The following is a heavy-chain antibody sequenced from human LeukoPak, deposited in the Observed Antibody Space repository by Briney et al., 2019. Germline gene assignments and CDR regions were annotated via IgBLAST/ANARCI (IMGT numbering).Heavy chain of an antibody. Sequence: GGSLTLSCAASGFTVSSHDMHWVRQVTGKGLEWVSAISTTGNPHYADSVKGRFTISRENAKNSLYLQMNSLRAGDTAVYYCARELGIEGFWYFDLWGRGTLVTVSS. CDR2: ISTTGNP. CDR1: GFTVSSHD. V-gene: IGHV3-13*05. D-gene: IGHD7-27*01. J-gene: IGHJ2*01. CDR3: ARELGIEGFWYFDL.